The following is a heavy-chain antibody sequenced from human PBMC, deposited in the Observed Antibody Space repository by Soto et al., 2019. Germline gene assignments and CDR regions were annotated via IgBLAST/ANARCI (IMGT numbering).Heavy chain of an antibody. CDR1: GYPFTSYG. Sequence: ASVKVSCKASGYPFTSYGISWVRQAPGQGLEWMGWISGHNGSTNYPQKLQDRVTMTTDTSTSTAYMELRSLRSDDTAVYYCVRAVANVLRFLEWGQYYHYYMDVWGKGATVTVSS. J-gene: IGHJ6*03. CDR2: ISGHNGST. V-gene: IGHV1-18*01. D-gene: IGHD3-3*01. CDR3: VRAVANVLRFLEWGQYYHYYMDV.